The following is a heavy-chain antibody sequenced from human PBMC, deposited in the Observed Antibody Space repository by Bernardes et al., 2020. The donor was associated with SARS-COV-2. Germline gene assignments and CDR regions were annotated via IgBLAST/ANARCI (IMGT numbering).Heavy chain of an antibody. Sequence: SLRPSDETYGFAAWSSWIPCVRQAPAEALVWVSRIFPTWNTHGHAVSLSGRSTLSRDHAKHTLYLQMHSLTADDSAVYFCAKTAYTSGRGFYFDSWGRGTLVTVSS. CDR3: AKTAYTSGRGFYFDS. J-gene: IGHJ4*02. D-gene: IGHD3-10*01. CDR1: GFAAWSSW. V-gene: IGHV3-74*01. CDR2: IFPTWNTH.